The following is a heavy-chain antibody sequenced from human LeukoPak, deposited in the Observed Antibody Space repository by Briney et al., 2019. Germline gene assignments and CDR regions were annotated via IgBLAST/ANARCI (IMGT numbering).Heavy chain of an antibody. Sequence: SETLSLTCTVSGGSMSNNYYYWAWIRQPPGKGLEWIGSIYYSGSTYYNPSLKSRVTIFVDTSKNQFSLRLSSVTAADTAVYYCARYSGSPLVYFDYWGQGTLVTVSS. CDR1: GGSMSNNYYY. CDR3: ARYSGSPLVYFDY. V-gene: IGHV4-39*01. CDR2: IYYSGST. J-gene: IGHJ4*02. D-gene: IGHD1-26*01.